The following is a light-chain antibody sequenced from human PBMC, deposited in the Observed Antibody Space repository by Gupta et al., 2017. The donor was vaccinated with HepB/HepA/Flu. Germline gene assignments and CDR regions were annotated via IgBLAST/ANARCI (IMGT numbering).Light chain of an antibody. V-gene: IGKV3-20*01. CDR2: GAS. CDR3: QQYGDSPPGS. Sequence: EIVLTQSPGTLSLSPGEGATLSCRASQSVSSGNLAWYQQKPGQAPRLVIYGASSRDGGSPDRFSGSGGGTDLSLTISRREREDFGVYYCQQYGDSPPGSFGQGTKLDI. J-gene: IGKJ2*04. CDR1: QSVSSGN.